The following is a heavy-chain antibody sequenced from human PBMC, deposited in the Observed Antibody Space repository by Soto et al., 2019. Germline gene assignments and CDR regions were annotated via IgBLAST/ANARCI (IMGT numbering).Heavy chain of an antibody. CDR3: AKKPPISIQGWAFGMDV. V-gene: IGHV3-53*02. CDR2: TFTGGST. J-gene: IGHJ6*02. CDR1: GFSVTTNY. D-gene: IGHD1-26*01. Sequence: VPLVETGGGLIQPGGSLRLSCLASGFSVTTNYIIWVRQPPGKGLEWVSTTFTGGSTHYADSVKGRFSISRDNSKNTVYLQMNNLRVEDTAVYYCAKKPPISIQGWAFGMDVWGQGTTVSVPS.